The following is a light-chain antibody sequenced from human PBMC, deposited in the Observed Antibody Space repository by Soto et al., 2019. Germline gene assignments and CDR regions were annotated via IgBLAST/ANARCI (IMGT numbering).Light chain of an antibody. CDR1: QSIDNY. J-gene: IGKJ1*01. V-gene: IGKV1-5*03. Sequence: DIRMTQSPSTLSASVGDSVTITCRASQSIDNYLAWYQKEPGKAPNLLIYRASRLESGVPSRFSGSASGTEFTLTISSLQPHDFTTYYCQHYYGYPWTFGQGTKVEIK. CDR2: RAS. CDR3: QHYYGYPWT.